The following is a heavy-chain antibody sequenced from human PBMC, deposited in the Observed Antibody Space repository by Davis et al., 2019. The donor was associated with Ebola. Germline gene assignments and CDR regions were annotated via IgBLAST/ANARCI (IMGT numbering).Heavy chain of an antibody. J-gene: IGHJ4*02. D-gene: IGHD3-22*01. CDR3: APSYHDSSGHWYFDN. CDR2: INAGNGNT. CDR1: GYTFTSYG. Sequence: AASVKVSCKASGYTFTSYGISWVRQAPGQGLEWMGWINAGNGNTKYSQKFQGRVTITTDTSANTAYLDLSSLRSEDTAVYYCAPSYHDSSGHWYFDNWGQGTLVTVSS. V-gene: IGHV1-18*04.